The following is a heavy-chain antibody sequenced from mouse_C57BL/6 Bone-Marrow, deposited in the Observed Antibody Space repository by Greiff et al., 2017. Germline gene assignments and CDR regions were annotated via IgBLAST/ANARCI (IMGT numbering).Heavy chain of an antibody. J-gene: IGHJ1*03. Sequence: QVQLQQPGAELVKPGASVKMSCKASGYTFTSYWITWVKQRPGQGLEWIGDIYPGSGSTNYNEKFKSKATLTVDTSSSTAYMQLSSLTSEDAAVYYCARYSSSSFDVWGTGTTVTVSS. D-gene: IGHD3-2*02. CDR1: GYTFTSYW. CDR3: ARYSSSSFDV. CDR2: IYPGSGST. V-gene: IGHV1-55*01.